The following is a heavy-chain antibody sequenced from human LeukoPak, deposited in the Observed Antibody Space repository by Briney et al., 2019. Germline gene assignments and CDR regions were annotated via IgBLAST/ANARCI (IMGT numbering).Heavy chain of an antibody. V-gene: IGHV3-23*01. D-gene: IGHD6-6*01. CDR1: GFTFSSYE. CDR2: ISGSGGST. Sequence: GGSLRLSCAASGFTFSSYEMNWVRQAPGKGLEWVSAISGSGGSTYYADSVKGRFTISRDNSKNTLYLQMNSLRAEDTAVYYCAKSLLQLVPISQHWGQGTLVTVSS. CDR3: AKSLLQLVPISQH. J-gene: IGHJ1*01.